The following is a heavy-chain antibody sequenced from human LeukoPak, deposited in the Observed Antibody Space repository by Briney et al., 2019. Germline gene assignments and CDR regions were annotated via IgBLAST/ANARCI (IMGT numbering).Heavy chain of an antibody. J-gene: IGHJ4*02. D-gene: IGHD6-19*01. V-gene: IGHV3-30-3*01. CDR1: GFTFSSYA. Sequence: GGSLRLSCAASGFTFSSYAMHWVRQAPGKGLEWVAVISYDGSIKYYADSVKGRFTTSRDNSKNMLYLQMNSLSAEDTAVYYCARGPRYSSGWYVLSVDYWGQGTLVTVSS. CDR3: ARGPRYSSGWYVLSVDY. CDR2: ISYDGSIK.